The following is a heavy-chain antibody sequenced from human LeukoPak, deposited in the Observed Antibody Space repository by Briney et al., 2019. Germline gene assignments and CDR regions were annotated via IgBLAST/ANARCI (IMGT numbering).Heavy chain of an antibody. CDR3: ARDGSLSSGWYPSIRNYYFDY. Sequence: ASVKVSCKASGYTFTNYGISWVRQAPGQGLEWMGGIIPIFGTANYAQKFQGRVTITADESTSTAYMELSSLRSEDTAVYYCARDGSLSSGWYPSIRNYYFDYWGQGTLVTVSS. CDR2: IIPIFGTA. V-gene: IGHV1-69*13. CDR1: GYTFTNYG. D-gene: IGHD6-19*01. J-gene: IGHJ4*02.